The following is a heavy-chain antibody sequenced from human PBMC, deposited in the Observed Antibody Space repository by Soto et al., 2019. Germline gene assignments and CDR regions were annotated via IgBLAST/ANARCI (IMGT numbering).Heavy chain of an antibody. J-gene: IGHJ5*02. D-gene: IGHD3-10*01. CDR3: ARGTMVRGVPSPYNWFDP. CDR1: GGTFSSYA. Sequence: GASVKVSCKASGGTFSSYAISWVRQAPGQGLEWMGGIIPIFGTANYAQKFQGRVTITADESTSTAYMELSSLRSEDTAVYYCARGTMVRGVPSPYNWFDPWGQGTLVTVSS. CDR2: IIPIFGTA. V-gene: IGHV1-69*13.